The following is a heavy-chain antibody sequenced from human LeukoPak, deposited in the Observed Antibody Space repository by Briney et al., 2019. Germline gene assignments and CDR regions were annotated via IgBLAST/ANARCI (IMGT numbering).Heavy chain of an antibody. CDR3: ARPYSYHDFWD. J-gene: IGHJ4*02. Sequence: PGGSLRLSCAASGFTFSTYWMHWVRQAPGKGLVCVSRINSDGSSTSYADSAKGRFTISRDNAMSTLYLQMNSLRAEDTAVYYCARPYSYHDFWDWGQGTLVTVSS. V-gene: IGHV3-74*01. CDR1: GFTFSTYW. D-gene: IGHD3-3*01. CDR2: INSDGSST.